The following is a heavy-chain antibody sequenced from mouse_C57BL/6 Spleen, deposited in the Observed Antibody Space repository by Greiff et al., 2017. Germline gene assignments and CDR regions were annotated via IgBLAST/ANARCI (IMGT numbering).Heavy chain of an antibody. Sequence: LVESGAELLKPGASVTLSCKASGYTFTGYWIEWVKQRPGHGLEWIGEIFPGSGSTNYNEKFQGKATFTADTSSNTAYMQLSSLTTEDSAIYYCARSSDYGCAYWGQGTLVTVSA. CDR1: GYTFTGYW. V-gene: IGHV1-9*01. CDR3: ARSSDYGCAY. CDR2: IFPGSGST. J-gene: IGHJ3*01. D-gene: IGHD2-4*01.